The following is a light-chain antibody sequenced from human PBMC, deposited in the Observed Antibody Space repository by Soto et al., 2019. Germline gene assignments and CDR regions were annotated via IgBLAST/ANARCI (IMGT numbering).Light chain of an antibody. CDR1: SSDVGGHNL. CDR3: CSYAGSFTGV. V-gene: IGLV2-23*02. Sequence: QSVLTQPASVSGSPGQSITISCSGTSSDVGGHNLVSWYQQLPGKAPKLMIYVVSERPSGVSNRFSGSKSGNTASLTISGLQAEDEADYYCCSYAGSFTGVFGAGTKLTVL. CDR2: VVS. J-gene: IGLJ3*02.